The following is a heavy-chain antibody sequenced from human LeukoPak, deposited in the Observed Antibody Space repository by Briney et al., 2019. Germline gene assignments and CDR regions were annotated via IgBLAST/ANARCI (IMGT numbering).Heavy chain of an antibody. CDR1: GYTFTSYG. V-gene: IGHV1-18*01. J-gene: IGHJ6*02. CDR3: ARIGRDCSSTSCPPPYYHGMDV. D-gene: IGHD2-2*01. Sequence: ASVKVSCKASGYTFTSYGISWVRQAPGQGLEWMGWISAYNGNTNYAQKLQGRVTMTTDTSTSTAYMELRSLRSDDTAVYYCARIGRDCSSTSCPPPYYHGMDVWGQGTTVTVSS. CDR2: ISAYNGNT.